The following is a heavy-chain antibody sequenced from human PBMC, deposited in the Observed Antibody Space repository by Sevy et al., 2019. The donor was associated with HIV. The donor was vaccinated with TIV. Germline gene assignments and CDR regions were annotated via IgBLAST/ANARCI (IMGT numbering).Heavy chain of an antibody. CDR2: INPTSSST. CDR3: ARGDGTGRCFDS. D-gene: IGHD3-16*01. CDR1: GYNFNNYY. V-gene: IGHV1-46*02. Sequence: ASVKVSCKASGYNFNNYYIHWVRQAPGQGLQWMGVINPTSSSTYYPPKFQGRVTMTGDTSTGTVSLDLSSLRSEDTAVYYCARGDGTGRCFDSWGQGTLVTVSS. J-gene: IGHJ4*02.